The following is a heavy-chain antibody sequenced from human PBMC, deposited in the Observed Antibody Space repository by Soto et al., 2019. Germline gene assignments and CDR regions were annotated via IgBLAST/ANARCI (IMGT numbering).Heavy chain of an antibody. Sequence: GGSLRLSCAASGFTFSSYAMHWVRQAPGKGLEWVAVISYDGSNKYYADSVKGRFTISRDNSKNTLYLQMNSLRAEDTAVYYCANYYYDSYYYYYGMDVWGQGTTVTVSS. D-gene: IGHD3-22*01. V-gene: IGHV3-30-3*01. J-gene: IGHJ6*02. CDR1: GFTFSSYA. CDR2: ISYDGSNK. CDR3: ANYYYDSYYYYYGMDV.